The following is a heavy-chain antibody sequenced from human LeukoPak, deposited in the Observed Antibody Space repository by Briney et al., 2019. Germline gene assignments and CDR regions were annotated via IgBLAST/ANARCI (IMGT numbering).Heavy chain of an antibody. J-gene: IGHJ4*02. CDR3: ATGNMVRGVIIGAVFDY. D-gene: IGHD3-10*01. CDR1: EYTLTELS. Sequence: ASVKVSCKVSEYTLTELSMHWVRQSPGKGLEWMGCFDPEDGETIYAQKFQGRVTMTEDTSTDTAYMELSSLRSEDTAVYYCATGNMVRGVIIGAVFDYWGQGTLVTVSS. V-gene: IGHV1-24*01. CDR2: FDPEDGET.